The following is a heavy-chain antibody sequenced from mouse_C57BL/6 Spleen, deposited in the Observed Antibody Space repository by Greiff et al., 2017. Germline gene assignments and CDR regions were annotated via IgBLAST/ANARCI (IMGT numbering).Heavy chain of an antibody. CDR2: IHPSDSDT. Sequence: QVQLKQPGAELVKPGASVKVSCKASGYTFTSYWMHWVKQRPGQGLEWIGRIHPSDSDTNYNQKFKGQATLTVDKSPSTAYMQLSSLTSEDSAVYYCAISTNDYDGGYAMDYWGQGTSGTVSS. CDR3: AISTNDYDGGYAMDY. CDR1: GYTFTSYW. V-gene: IGHV1-74*01. J-gene: IGHJ4*01. D-gene: IGHD2-4*01.